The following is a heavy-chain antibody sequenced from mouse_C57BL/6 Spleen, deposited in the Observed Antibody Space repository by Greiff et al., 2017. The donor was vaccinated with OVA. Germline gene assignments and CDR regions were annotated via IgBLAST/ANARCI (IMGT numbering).Heavy chain of an antibody. CDR2: IHPNSGST. J-gene: IGHJ3*01. CDR3: ARDNYGSSLFAY. V-gene: IGHV1-64*01. CDR1: GYTFTSYW. D-gene: IGHD1-1*01. Sequence: QVQLKQPGAELVKPGASVKLSCKASGYTFTSYWMHWVKQRPGQGLEWIGMIHPNSGSTNYNEKFKSKATLTVDKSSSTAYMQLSSLTSEDSAVYYCARDNYGSSLFAYWGQGTLVTVSA.